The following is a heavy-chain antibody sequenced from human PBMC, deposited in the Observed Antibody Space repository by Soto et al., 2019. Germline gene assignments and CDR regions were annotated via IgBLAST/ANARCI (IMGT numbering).Heavy chain of an antibody. CDR3: ARGRASGSYYLLDY. Sequence: ASVKVSCKASGNTFASYDINWVRQATGHGLEWMGWINPNSGNIGYAQKFQGRVTMTRDTAIRTAHMEVSRLRSDDTAVYYCARGRASGSYYLLDYWGQGTLVTVSS. CDR2: INPNSGNI. V-gene: IGHV1-8*01. D-gene: IGHD3-10*01. CDR1: GNTFASYD. J-gene: IGHJ4*02.